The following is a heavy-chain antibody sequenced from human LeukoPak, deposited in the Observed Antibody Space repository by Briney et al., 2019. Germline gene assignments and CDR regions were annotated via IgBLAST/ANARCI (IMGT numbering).Heavy chain of an antibody. D-gene: IGHD1-14*01. CDR1: GFTFSDYY. CDR3: ARSTGSRYYYMDV. CDR2: ISSSGSTI. Sequence: GGSLRLSCAASGFTFSDYYMSWIRQAPGKGLDWVSYISSSGSTIYYADSVKGRFAISRDNAKNSLYLQMNSLRAEDTAVYYCARSTGSRYYYMDVWGKGTTVTVSS. J-gene: IGHJ6*03. V-gene: IGHV3-11*01.